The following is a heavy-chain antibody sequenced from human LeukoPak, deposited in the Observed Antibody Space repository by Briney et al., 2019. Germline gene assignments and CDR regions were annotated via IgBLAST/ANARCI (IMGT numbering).Heavy chain of an antibody. Sequence: GGSLRLSCAAPGFTFDDYAMHWVRQAPGKGLEWISGISWNSAGIGYADSVKGRFTISRDNAKNSLYLQMNSLRAEDMAFYYCAKGLSGNIATAGFDSWGQGTLGFVSS. CDR2: ISWNSAGI. V-gene: IGHV3-9*03. CDR3: AKGLSGNIATAGFDS. J-gene: IGHJ4*02. CDR1: GFTFDDYA. D-gene: IGHD6-13*01.